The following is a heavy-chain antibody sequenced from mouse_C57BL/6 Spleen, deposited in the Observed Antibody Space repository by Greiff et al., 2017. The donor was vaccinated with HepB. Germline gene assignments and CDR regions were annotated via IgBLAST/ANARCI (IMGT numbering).Heavy chain of an antibody. CDR1: GYSITSGYY. CDR2: ISYDGSN. Sequence: EVKLMESGPGLVKPSQSLSLTCSVTGYSITSGYYWNWIRQFPGNKLEWMGYISYDGSNNYNPSLKNRISITRDTSKNQFFLKLNSVTTEDTATYYCATDDYDVYFDVWGTGTTVTVSS. D-gene: IGHD2-4*01. J-gene: IGHJ1*03. V-gene: IGHV3-6*01. CDR3: ATDDYDVYFDV.